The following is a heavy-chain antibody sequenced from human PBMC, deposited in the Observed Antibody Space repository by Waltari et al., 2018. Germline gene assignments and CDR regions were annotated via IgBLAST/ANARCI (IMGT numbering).Heavy chain of an antibody. CDR2: IYYSGCT. Sequence: QLHLQESGLGLVKPSETLSLTCTVSGGSISSSSYYWGWIRQPPGKGLEWIGSIYYSGCTYYNPSLKSLGTISVDTSMNQSSLKLSSVTSSYTAVYYCARYLDDYGYCQHRGQGILVTGSS. CDR3: ARYLDDYGYCQH. J-gene: IGHJ1*01. CDR1: GGSISSSSYY. V-gene: IGHV4-39*07. D-gene: IGHD4-17*01.